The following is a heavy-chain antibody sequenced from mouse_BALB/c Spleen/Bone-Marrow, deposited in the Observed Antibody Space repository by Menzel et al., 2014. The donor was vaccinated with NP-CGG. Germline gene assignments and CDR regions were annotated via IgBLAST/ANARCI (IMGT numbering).Heavy chain of an antibody. Sequence: EVKLMESGGGLVKPGGSLKLSCAASGFTFSDYYMYWVRQTPEKRLEWVATISDGGNYTYYPDSVKGRFTISRDNAKNNLYLQVSSLKSEDTAMYYCAGTWEAMDYWGQGTSVTVSS. CDR2: ISDGGNYT. CDR3: AGTWEAMDY. D-gene: IGHD3-3*01. V-gene: IGHV5-4*02. J-gene: IGHJ4*01. CDR1: GFTFSDYY.